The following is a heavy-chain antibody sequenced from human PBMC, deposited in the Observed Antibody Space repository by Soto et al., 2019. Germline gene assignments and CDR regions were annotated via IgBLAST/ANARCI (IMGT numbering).Heavy chain of an antibody. V-gene: IGHV3-7*01. CDR3: VRDGSSRWHFDS. J-gene: IGHJ4*02. D-gene: IGHD6-19*01. CDR2: IRQDGGQN. CDR1: GFTFSSYW. Sequence: EVQLVESGGGLVQPGGSLRLSCEASGFTFSSYWMSWVRQAPGKGLEWVANIRQDGGQNYLVDSVKGRFTISRDNAKNSLSLQMNSLRAEDTAVYYCVRDGSSRWHFDSWGQGTLVTVSS.